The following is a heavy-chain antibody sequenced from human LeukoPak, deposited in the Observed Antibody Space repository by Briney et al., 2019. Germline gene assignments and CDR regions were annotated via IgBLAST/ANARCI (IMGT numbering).Heavy chain of an antibody. CDR3: ARAPGWRNSFDY. V-gene: IGHV4-34*01. CDR1: GGSFSGYY. D-gene: IGHD5-24*01. CDR2: INHSGST. Sequence: PSETLSLTCAVYGGSFSGYYWSWIGQPPGKGLEWIGEINHSGSTNYNPSLKSRVTISVDTSKNQFSLKLSSVTAADTAVYYCARAPGWRNSFDYWGQGTLVTVSS. J-gene: IGHJ4*02.